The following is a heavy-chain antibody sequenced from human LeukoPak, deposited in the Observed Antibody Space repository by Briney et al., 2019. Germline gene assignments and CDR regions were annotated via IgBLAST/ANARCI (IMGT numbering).Heavy chain of an antibody. CDR1: GGIFSSSA. D-gene: IGHD1-26*01. CDR2: IICIFGTA. V-gene: IGHV1-69*06. J-gene: IGHJ5*02. Sequence: SVKVSFTGTGGIFSSSAISWVRKPPGHRVEQVGRIICIFGTANYPQKFQDRVTITVDKTRSTAYMELSSLRSEDTAVYYCARRIGGSFSHWFDPWGQGTLVTVSS. CDR3: ARRIGGSFSHWFDP.